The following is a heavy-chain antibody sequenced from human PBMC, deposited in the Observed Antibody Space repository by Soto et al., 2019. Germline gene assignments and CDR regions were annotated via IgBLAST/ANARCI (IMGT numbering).Heavy chain of an antibody. V-gene: IGHV3-11*05. J-gene: IGHJ4*02. CDR3: AKDQGSSWYEIDY. CDR2: MSSSSSYI. CDR1: GFSFSDYY. D-gene: IGHD6-13*01. Sequence: GGSLRLSCAASGFSFSDYYMSWIRQAPGKGLEWVAYMSSSSSYIYYADSVKGRFTISRDNAKNSLYLQMNSLRAEDTAVYYCAKDQGSSWYEIDYWGQGTLVTVSS.